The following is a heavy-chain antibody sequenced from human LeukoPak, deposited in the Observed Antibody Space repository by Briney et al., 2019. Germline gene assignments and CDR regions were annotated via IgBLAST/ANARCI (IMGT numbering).Heavy chain of an antibody. J-gene: IGHJ4*02. CDR3: ARGGFFLDY. CDR2: IYYSGST. CDR1: GGSIRSYY. D-gene: IGHD3-10*01. V-gene: IGHV4-59*01. Sequence: SETLSLTCTVSGGSIRSYYWSWIRQPPGKGLEWIGYIYYSGSTNYNPSLKSRVTISVDTSKNQLSLKLSSVTAADTAVYYCARGGFFLDYWGQGTLVTVSS.